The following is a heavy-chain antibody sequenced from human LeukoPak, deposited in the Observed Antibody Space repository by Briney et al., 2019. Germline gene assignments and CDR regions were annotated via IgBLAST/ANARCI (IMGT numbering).Heavy chain of an antibody. J-gene: IGHJ4*02. CDR1: GGTFSGYA. Sequence: SVKVSCKASGGTFSGYAISWVRQAPGQGLEWMGGIIPIFGTANYAQKFQGRVTITTDESTSTAYMELSSLRSEDTAVYYCASGPPILLMPGGPSRFDYWGQGTLVTVSS. CDR3: ASGPPILLMPGGPSRFDY. D-gene: IGHD4-23*01. V-gene: IGHV1-69*05. CDR2: IIPIFGTA.